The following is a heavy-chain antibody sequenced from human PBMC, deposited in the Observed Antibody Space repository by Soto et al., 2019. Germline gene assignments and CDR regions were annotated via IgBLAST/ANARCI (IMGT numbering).Heavy chain of an antibody. D-gene: IGHD3-22*01. J-gene: IGHJ4*02. CDR2: IIPIFGTA. V-gene: IGHV1-69*01. CDR1: GGTFSSYA. CDR3: ARGVHYDRSAYYYFY. Sequence: QVQLVQSGTEVKKPGSSVKVSCKASGGTFSSYAIDWVRQAPGQGLEWMGGIIPIFGTANYAQKFQGRITITADESTSTAYMELRSLRSEDTAVYYCARGVHYDRSAYYYFYWGQGTLVTVSS.